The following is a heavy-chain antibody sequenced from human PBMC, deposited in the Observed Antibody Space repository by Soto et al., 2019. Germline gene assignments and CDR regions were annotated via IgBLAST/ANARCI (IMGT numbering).Heavy chain of an antibody. CDR2: IIPIFGTA. Sequence: GASVKVSCKASGGTFSSYAISWVRQAPGQGLEWMGGIIPIFGTANYAQKFQGRVTITADESTSTAYMELSSLRSEDTAVYYCARGATTTVYFDYWGQGTLVTVAS. CDR1: GGTFSSYA. CDR3: ARGATTTVYFDY. J-gene: IGHJ4*02. D-gene: IGHD1-1*01. V-gene: IGHV1-69*13.